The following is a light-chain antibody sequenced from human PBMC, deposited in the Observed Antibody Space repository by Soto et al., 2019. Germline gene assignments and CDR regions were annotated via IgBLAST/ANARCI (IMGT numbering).Light chain of an antibody. J-gene: IGLJ2*01. CDR2: NNY. Sequence: QPVLTQPPSASGTPGQRVTISCAGSSSNIGRNTVNWYHQLPGAAPKLLIYNNYQRPSGVPDRFSGSKSGTSASPAISGLQSEDEADYYCAAWDDSLNGHVVFGGGTKLTVL. V-gene: IGLV1-44*01. CDR1: SSNIGRNT. CDR3: AAWDDSLNGHVV.